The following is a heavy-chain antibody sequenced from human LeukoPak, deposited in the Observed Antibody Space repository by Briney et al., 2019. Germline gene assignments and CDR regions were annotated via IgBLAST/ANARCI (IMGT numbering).Heavy chain of an antibody. CDR3: GRDNVQSPPNNWFDP. Sequence: ASVKVSCKASGYTFTGYHMHWVRQAPGQGLEWMGWINPNSGGTNYAQKLQGRVTMTRGTSISTAYMKLSRRISDDKAVDYCGRDNVQSPPNNWFDPWGQGTLVTVSS. D-gene: IGHD3-10*02. V-gene: IGHV1-2*02. J-gene: IGHJ5*02. CDR2: INPNSGGT. CDR1: GYTFTGYH.